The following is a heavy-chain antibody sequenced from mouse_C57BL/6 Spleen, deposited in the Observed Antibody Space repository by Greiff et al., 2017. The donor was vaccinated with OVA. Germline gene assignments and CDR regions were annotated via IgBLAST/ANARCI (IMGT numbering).Heavy chain of an antibody. V-gene: IGHV1-69*01. CDR2: IDPSDSYT. Sequence: VQLQQPGAELVMPGASVKLSCKASGYTFTSYWMHWVKQRPGQGLEWIGEIDPSDSYTNYNQKFKGKSTLTVDKSSSTAYMQLSSLTSEDSAVYYCARHYYGSSGYFDVWGTGTTVTVSS. D-gene: IGHD1-1*01. CDR1: GYTFTSYW. J-gene: IGHJ1*03. CDR3: ARHYYGSSGYFDV.